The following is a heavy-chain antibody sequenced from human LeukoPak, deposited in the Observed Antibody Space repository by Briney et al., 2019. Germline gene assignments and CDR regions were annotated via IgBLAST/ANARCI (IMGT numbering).Heavy chain of an antibody. CDR3: ARVGPIRGDAFDI. V-gene: IGHV3-30*02. J-gene: IGHJ3*02. Sequence: PGGSLRLSCAASGFTFSSYGMHWVRQAPGKGLEWVAFIRYDGSNKYYADSVKGRFTISRDNSKNTLYLQMNSLRAEDTAVYYCARVGPIRGDAFDIWGQGTMVTVSS. CDR1: GFTFSSYG. D-gene: IGHD5-12*01. CDR2: IRYDGSNK.